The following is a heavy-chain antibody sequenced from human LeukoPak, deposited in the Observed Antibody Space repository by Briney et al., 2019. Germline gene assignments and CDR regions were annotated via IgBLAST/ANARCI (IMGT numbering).Heavy chain of an antibody. V-gene: IGHV4-59*01. CDR3: ARDPGGTDGFDI. J-gene: IGHJ3*02. CDR1: GGSISSYY. Sequence: SSETLSLTCTVSGGSISSYYWSWIRQPPGKGLEWIGYISYSGTTNYNPSLKSRLTVSVDTSKNQISLKLSSVTAADTAVYYCARDPGGTDGFDIWGQGTMVAVSS. D-gene: IGHD2-8*02. CDR2: ISYSGTT.